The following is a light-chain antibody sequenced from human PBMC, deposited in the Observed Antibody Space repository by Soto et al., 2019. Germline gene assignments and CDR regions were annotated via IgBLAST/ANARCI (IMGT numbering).Light chain of an antibody. V-gene: IGLV1-44*01. CDR2: NDN. CDR1: SSNMGSNT. CDR3: AAWDGSLNHIL. Sequence: QSVLTQPPSASGTPGQGVAISCSGSSSNMGSNTVNWYQHLPGTAPKLLIYNDNQRPSGVPDRFFGSKSGTSASLAITGLQSEDEADYYCAAWDGSLNHILFGGGTQLPS. J-gene: IGLJ2*01.